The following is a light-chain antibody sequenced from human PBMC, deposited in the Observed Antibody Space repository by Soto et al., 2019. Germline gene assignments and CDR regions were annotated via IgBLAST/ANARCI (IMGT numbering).Light chain of an antibody. CDR1: QDTSNY. CDR3: QQYDSPPRT. CDR2: DAS. Sequence: IQMTESPSSLSASVGDRAIIIWQASLDISNXLNLXXASQDTSNYLNWYQPTTGKPPKILIYDASNLETGVPSRFSGSGSGTDFNLTISRLQPEDIETYYCQQYDSPPRTFGQGTKVDIK. V-gene: IGKV1-33*01. J-gene: IGKJ1*01.